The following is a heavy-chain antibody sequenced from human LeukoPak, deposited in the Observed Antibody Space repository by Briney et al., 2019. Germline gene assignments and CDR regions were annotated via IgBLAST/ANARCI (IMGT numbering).Heavy chain of an antibody. V-gene: IGHV3-21*01. Sequence: GGSLRLSCAASGFTFSSYWMSWVRQAPGKGLEWVASIDTTSTYIFYADSVRGRFTISRDHARSSLSLQMHSLTADATAVYYCARSRRDSAWYIDDYWGQGTLVTVSS. CDR3: ARSRRDSAWYIDDY. CDR2: IDTTSTYI. J-gene: IGHJ4*02. CDR1: GFTFSSYW. D-gene: IGHD6-13*01.